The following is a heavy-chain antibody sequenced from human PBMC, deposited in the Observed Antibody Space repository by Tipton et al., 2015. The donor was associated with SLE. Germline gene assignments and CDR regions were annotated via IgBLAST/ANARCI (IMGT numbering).Heavy chain of an antibody. J-gene: IGHJ4*02. CDR1: GYTFTSYG. CDR3: ARPSGYTAMAPYYYYFDY. D-gene: IGHD5-18*01. V-gene: IGHV1-18*01. CDR2: ISAYNGNT. Sequence: QLVQSGAEVKKPGASVKVSCKASGYTFTSYGISWVRQAPGQGLEWMGWISAYNGNTNYAQKLQGRVTMTTDTSTSTAYMELRSLISDDTAVYYCARPSGYTAMAPYYYYFDYWGQGTLVTVSS.